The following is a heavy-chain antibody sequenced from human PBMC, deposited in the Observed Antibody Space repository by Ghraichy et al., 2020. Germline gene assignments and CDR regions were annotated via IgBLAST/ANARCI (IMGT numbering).Heavy chain of an antibody. V-gene: IGHV1-18*01. J-gene: IGHJ4*02. CDR2: ISVEDGRT. D-gene: IGHD1-7*01. Sequence: ASVKASCKASGYTFTSYGISWARQAPGQGLEWMGWISVEDGRTNYARKFQGRVTVTTDTSTSTAYMELRSLRSDDTAVYYCARDWNYEFDYWGQGTLVTVSS. CDR1: GYTFTSYG. CDR3: ARDWNYEFDY.